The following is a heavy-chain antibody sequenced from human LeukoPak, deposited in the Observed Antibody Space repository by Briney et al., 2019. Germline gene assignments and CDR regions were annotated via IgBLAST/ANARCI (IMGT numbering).Heavy chain of an antibody. Sequence: GGSLRLSCAASGFTFSDYYMSWIRQAPGKGLEWVSYISSSGSTIYYADSVKGRFTISRDNAKNSLYLQMNSLRAEDTAVYYCARGVPYSGYDIVEDGHAFDIWGQGTMVTVSS. CDR2: ISSSGSTI. D-gene: IGHD5-12*01. V-gene: IGHV3-11*04. J-gene: IGHJ3*02. CDR1: GFTFSDYY. CDR3: ARGVPYSGYDIVEDGHAFDI.